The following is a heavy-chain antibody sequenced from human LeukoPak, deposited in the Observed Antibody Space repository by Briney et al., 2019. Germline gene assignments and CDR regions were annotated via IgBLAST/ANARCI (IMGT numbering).Heavy chain of an antibody. CDR1: GFTFDDYL. CDR2: ISWDGDNT. V-gene: IGHV3-43*01. CDR3: AKARGLIGGAFDI. J-gene: IGHJ3*02. Sequence: GGSLRLSCAVSGFTFDDYLMHWVRQAPGKGLEWVSLISWDGDNTYYADSVKGRFTISRDNSKNSLYLQMNSLRTEDTALYYCAKARGLIGGAFDIWGQGTMVTVSS. D-gene: IGHD3-22*01.